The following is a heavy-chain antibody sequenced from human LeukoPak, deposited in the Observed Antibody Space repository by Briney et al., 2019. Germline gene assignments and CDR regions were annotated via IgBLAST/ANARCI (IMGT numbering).Heavy chain of an antibody. CDR1: GGSISSSSYY. V-gene: IGHV4-39*07. Sequence: SETLSLTCTVSGGSISSSSYYWGWIRQPPGKGLEWIGSIYYSGSTYYNPSLKSRVTISVDTSKNQFSLKLGSVTAADTAVYYCARDAGYSGSYSGPWGQGTLVTVSS. CDR3: ARDAGYSGSYSGP. CDR2: IYYSGST. J-gene: IGHJ5*02. D-gene: IGHD1-26*01.